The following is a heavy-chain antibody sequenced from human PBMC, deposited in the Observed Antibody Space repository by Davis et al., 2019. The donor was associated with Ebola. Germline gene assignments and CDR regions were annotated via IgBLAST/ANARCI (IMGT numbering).Heavy chain of an antibody. CDR3: AGGIAVGAFDY. V-gene: IGHV1-3*01. CDR1: RFAFATYA. Sequence: AASVTVSCKTSRFAFATYAIHWVRQAPGQRLEWMGWINAGNGHTKYSQNFQGRVTITRDTSASTVYMYLSSLRSEDTGVFYCAGGIAVGAFDYWGQGTLVTVSS. CDR2: INAGNGHT. J-gene: IGHJ4*02. D-gene: IGHD6-19*01.